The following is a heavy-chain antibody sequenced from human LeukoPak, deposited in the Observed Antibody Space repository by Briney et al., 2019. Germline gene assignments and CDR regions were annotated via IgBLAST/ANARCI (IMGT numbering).Heavy chain of an antibody. Sequence: GESLKISCKGSGYSFTTYWIGWVRQMPGKGLEWIGMIYPGDSDTRYSPSFQGQVTISADKSISTAYLQWSSLKASDTAMYYCARRPGYTYGYDYAFDIWGQGTMVTVSS. D-gene: IGHD5-18*01. CDR3: ARRPGYTYGYDYAFDI. CDR2: IYPGDSDT. V-gene: IGHV5-51*01. J-gene: IGHJ3*02. CDR1: GYSFTTYW.